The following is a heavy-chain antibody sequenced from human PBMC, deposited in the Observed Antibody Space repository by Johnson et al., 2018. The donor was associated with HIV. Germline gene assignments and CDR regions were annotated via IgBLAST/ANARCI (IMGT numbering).Heavy chain of an antibody. Sequence: QVQLVESGGGVVQPGRSLRLSCAASGFTFRSYGMHWVRQAPGKGLEWVAVISFDGTNKSYPDSVQGRFTISRDNSKNTLYLQMDSLRPEDTALYYCAKSTQASILRESGPYGAFDIWGRGTMVTVSS. D-gene: IGHD3-10*01. CDR1: GFTFRSYG. CDR3: AKSTQASILRESGPYGAFDI. V-gene: IGHV3-30*18. CDR2: ISFDGTNK. J-gene: IGHJ3*02.